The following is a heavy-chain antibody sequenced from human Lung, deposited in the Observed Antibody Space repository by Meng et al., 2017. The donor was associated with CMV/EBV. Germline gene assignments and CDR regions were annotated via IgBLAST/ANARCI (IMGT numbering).Heavy chain of an antibody. CDR2: ISCYNGDT. CDR1: GYTFTHHG. Sequence: QLQLVQSGAKLKKPGASVRVSCKASGYTFTHHGISWIRQAPGQGLEWMGWISCYNGDTNYAQKLQGRVTMTTDTSTNTAYMDLRGLRSDDTAVYYCARDPSNTSGRYAYFDYWGQGTLVTVSS. CDR3: ARDPSNTSGRYAYFDY. J-gene: IGHJ4*02. D-gene: IGHD6-19*01. V-gene: IGHV1-18*01.